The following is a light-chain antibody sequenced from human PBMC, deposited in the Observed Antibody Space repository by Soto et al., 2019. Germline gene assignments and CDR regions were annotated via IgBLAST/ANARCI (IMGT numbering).Light chain of an antibody. CDR2: DAS. Sequence: DIVMTQSPATLSVAPGERVTFSCRASQGVSRKLAWYQHTPGQAPRLLIYDASNRATGIPGRFSGSGSGTDFTLTISSLQSEEFAVYYCQQYNNWPTSGQGT. V-gene: IGKV3D-15*01. J-gene: IGKJ5*01. CDR3: QQYNNWPT. CDR1: QGVSRK.